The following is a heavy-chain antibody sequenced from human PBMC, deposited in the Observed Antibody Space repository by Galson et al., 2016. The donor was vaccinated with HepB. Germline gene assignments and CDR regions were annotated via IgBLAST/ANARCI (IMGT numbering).Heavy chain of an antibody. D-gene: IGHD6-19*01. CDR3: AKETYVRAVACFDY. J-gene: IGHJ4*02. CDR2: LSASGART. V-gene: IGHV3-23*01. CDR1: GFTFSSYV. Sequence: SLRLSCAASGFTFSSYVMSWVRQAPGKGLEWVSSLSASGARTFYADSVKGRFIISRDNSKNTLYLQMNSLRAEDTAVYYCAKETYVRAVACFDYWGQGTLVTVSS.